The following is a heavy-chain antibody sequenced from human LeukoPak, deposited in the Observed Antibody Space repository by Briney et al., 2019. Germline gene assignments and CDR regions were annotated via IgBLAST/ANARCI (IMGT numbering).Heavy chain of an antibody. V-gene: IGHV1-69*13. CDR1: GGTFSSYA. D-gene: IGHD3-10*01. Sequence: ASVKVSYKASGGTFSSYAISWVRQAPGQGLEWMGGIIPIFGTANYAQKFQGRVTITADESTSTAYMELSSLRSEDTAVYYCASETFYGSGSYYKGDNWFDPWGQGTLVTVYS. J-gene: IGHJ5*02. CDR2: IIPIFGTA. CDR3: ASETFYGSGSYYKGDNWFDP.